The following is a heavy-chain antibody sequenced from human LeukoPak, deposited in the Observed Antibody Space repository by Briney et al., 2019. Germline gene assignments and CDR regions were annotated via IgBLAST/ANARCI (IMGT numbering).Heavy chain of an antibody. J-gene: IGHJ5*02. CDR3: ARSLKMTYSWLDP. V-gene: IGHV4-39*07. CDR1: GGSISSSNYY. CDR2: IYYSGST. D-gene: IGHD4-11*01. Sequence: PSGTLSLTCTVSGGSISSSNYYWGWIRQPPGKGLEWIGSIYYSGSTYYNPSLKSRVTISVDTSKNQFSLKLSSVTAADTAVYYCARSLKMTYSWLDPWGQGAQVTVSS.